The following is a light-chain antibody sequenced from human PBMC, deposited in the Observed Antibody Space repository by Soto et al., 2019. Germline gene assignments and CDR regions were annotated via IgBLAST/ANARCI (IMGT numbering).Light chain of an antibody. CDR1: SSDVGSYNL. CDR2: ESG. Sequence: QSALTQPASVSGSPGQSNTISCTGSSSDVGSYNLVSWYQQHPGKAPKLMVYESGKRPSGVSDRFFGSKSGNTASLTISGLQAEDEADYYCCSFARGTTLVFGGGTKLTVL. V-gene: IGLV2-23*01. CDR3: CSFARGTTLV. J-gene: IGLJ3*02.